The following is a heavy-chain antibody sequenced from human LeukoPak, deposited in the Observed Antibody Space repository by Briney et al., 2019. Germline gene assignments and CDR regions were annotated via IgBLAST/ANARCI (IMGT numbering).Heavy chain of an antibody. CDR1: GFTFSSYA. CDR2: ISYDGSNK. V-gene: IGHV3-30*01. Sequence: PGGSLRLSCAASGFTFSSYAMHWVRQAPGKGLEWVAVISYDGSNKYYADSVKGRFTISRDNSKNTLYLQMNSLRAEDTAVYYRARGDPLPDPWGQGTLVTVSS. J-gene: IGHJ5*02. CDR3: ARGDPLPDP.